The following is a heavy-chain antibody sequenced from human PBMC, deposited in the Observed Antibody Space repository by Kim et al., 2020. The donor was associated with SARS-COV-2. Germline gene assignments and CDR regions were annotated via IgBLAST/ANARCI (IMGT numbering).Heavy chain of an antibody. J-gene: IGHJ4*02. D-gene: IGHD1-26*01. Sequence: GGSLRLSCAASGFTFSGSVIHWVRQASGKGLEWVGRMRNKANSYATAYAASVKGRFTISRDDSKNMASLQMNSLKTEDTAVYYCHALVGGNEVAGYWGQGTLVTVSS. CDR1: GFTFSGSV. V-gene: IGHV3-73*01. CDR2: MRNKANSYAT. CDR3: HALVGGNEVAGY.